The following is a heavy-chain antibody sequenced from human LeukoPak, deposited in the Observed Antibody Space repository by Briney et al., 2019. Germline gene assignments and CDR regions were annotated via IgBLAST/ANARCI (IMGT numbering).Heavy chain of an antibody. CDR3: TRGAGWLIDY. CDR2: FYNSGRS. CDR1: DDSISDYY. Sequence: PSETLSLTCTISDDSISDYYRGWIRQPPGKGLEWIGYFYNSGRSTYNPSLKSRVTISADTSKNHFSLKLNSVTTADTAVYYCTRGAGWLIDYWGQGILVTVSS. V-gene: IGHV4-59*01. J-gene: IGHJ4*02. D-gene: IGHD3-16*01.